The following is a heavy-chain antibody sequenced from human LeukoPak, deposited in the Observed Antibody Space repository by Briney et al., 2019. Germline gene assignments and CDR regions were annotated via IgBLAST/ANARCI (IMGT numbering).Heavy chain of an antibody. Sequence: GGSLRLSCAASGFTFSSYAMHWVRRAPGKGLEWVAVISYDGSNKYYADSVKGRFTISRDNSKNTLYLQMNSLRAEDTAVYYCASAGSSWSPVDYWGQGTLVTVSS. V-gene: IGHV3-30-3*01. CDR2: ISYDGSNK. D-gene: IGHD6-13*01. CDR3: ASAGSSWSPVDY. J-gene: IGHJ4*02. CDR1: GFTFSSYA.